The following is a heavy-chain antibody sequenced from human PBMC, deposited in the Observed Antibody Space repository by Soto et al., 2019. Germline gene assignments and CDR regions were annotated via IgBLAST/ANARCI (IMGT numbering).Heavy chain of an antibody. CDR3: AKHMSYTSRCLDY. D-gene: IGHD6-13*01. Sequence: PGGSLRLSCAASGLTFSNYAMSWVRQAPGKWLQWVAAISGSGSHTYYVDSLKDRFTVSRDNSKNTIFLQMNSLRDEDTALYYCAKHMSYTSRCLDYWGQGXLVTVYS. CDR1: GLTFSNYA. V-gene: IGHV3-23*01. CDR2: ISGSGSHT. J-gene: IGHJ4*02.